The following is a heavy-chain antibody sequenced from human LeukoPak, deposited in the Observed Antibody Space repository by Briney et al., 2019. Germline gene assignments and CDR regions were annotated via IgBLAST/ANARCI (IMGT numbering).Heavy chain of an antibody. V-gene: IGHV3-53*01. J-gene: IGHJ4*02. CDR3: ARGGAFYWNPRY. CDR1: GFTVSDYY. CDR2: LYTDDTT. D-gene: IGHD1-1*01. Sequence: GGSLRLSCVASGFTVSDYYMSWVRQAPGKGLEWVTLLYTDDTTIYADSVEGRFTISRDDSKNTIYLHMTTLRGEDTAVYSCARGGAFYWNPRYWGQGTLVTVSS.